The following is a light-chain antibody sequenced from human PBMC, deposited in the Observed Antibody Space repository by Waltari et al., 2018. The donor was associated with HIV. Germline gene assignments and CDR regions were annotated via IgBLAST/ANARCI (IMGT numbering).Light chain of an antibody. CDR1: SGHSSYA. V-gene: IGLV4-69*01. J-gene: IGLJ3*02. Sequence: QLVLSQSPSASASLGASVTLTCPLSSGHSSYAIAWNQQQQEKGPQYLMKVNSAGSHTKGDGIPDRFSGSSSGAERYLTIASLQSEDEADYYCQTWVTGILVFGGGTKLTVL. CDR2: VNSAGSH. CDR3: QTWVTGILV.